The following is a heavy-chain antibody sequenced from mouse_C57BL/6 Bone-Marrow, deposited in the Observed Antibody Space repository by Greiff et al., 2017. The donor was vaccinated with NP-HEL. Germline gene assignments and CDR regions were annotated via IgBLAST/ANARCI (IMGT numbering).Heavy chain of an antibody. CDR3: ARFYYGSSFYFYAMDY. Sequence: QVQLQQYGAELVRPGTSVKVSCKASGYAFTNYLIEWVKQRPGQGLEWIGVINPGSGGTNYNEKFKGKATLTADKSSSTAYMQLSSLTAEDSAVYFCARFYYGSSFYFYAMDYWGQGTSVTVSS. V-gene: IGHV1-54*01. CDR2: INPGSGGT. J-gene: IGHJ4*01. D-gene: IGHD1-1*01. CDR1: GYAFTNYL.